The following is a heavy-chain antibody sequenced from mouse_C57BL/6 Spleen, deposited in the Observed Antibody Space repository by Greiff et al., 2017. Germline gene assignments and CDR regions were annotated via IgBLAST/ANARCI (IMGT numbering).Heavy chain of an antibody. V-gene: IGHV1-5*01. J-gene: IGHJ4*01. CDR3: SRGEDGYCEKPIDY. CDR2: IYPGNSDT. D-gene: IGHD2-3*01. Sequence: VQLKESGTVLARPGASVKMSCKTSGYTFTSYWMHWVKQRPGQGLEWIGAIYPGNSDTSYNQKFKGKAKLTAVTSASTAYMELSSLTTEDSAVYYCSRGEDGYCEKPIDYWGQGTSVTVSS. CDR1: GYTFTSYW.